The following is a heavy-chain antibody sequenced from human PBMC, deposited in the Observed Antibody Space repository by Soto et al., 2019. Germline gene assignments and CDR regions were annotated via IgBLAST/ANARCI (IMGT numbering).Heavy chain of an antibody. CDR1: VGTFNIID. CDR2: IIPIFGTA. V-gene: IGHV1-69*13. Sequence: SSVKLSCEASVGTFNIIDLRWVRKAPGQGLEWMGGIIPIFGTANYAQKFQGRVTITADESTTTAYMELSSLRSEDTAVYYCARVGKDSSCWFLFGYWGQGTLVTVSS. CDR3: ARVGKDSSCWFLFGY. D-gene: IGHD6-19*01. J-gene: IGHJ4*02.